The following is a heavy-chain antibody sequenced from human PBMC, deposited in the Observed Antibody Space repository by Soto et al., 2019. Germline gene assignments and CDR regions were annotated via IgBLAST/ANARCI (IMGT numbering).Heavy chain of an antibody. J-gene: IGHJ4*02. V-gene: IGHV3-9*01. CDR3: AKDSSGSYYGKFDY. CDR2: ISWNSGSI. D-gene: IGHD1-26*01. Sequence: EVQLVESGGGLVQPGRSLRLSCAASGFTFDDYAMHWVRQAPGKGLEWVSGISWNSGSIGYADSVKGRFTISRDNAKNSLYLQMNSLRAEDTALNYCAKDSSGSYYGKFDYWGQGTLVTVSS. CDR1: GFTFDDYA.